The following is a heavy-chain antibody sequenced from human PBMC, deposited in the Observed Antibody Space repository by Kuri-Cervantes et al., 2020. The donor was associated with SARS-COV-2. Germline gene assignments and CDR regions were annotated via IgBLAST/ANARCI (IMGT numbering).Heavy chain of an antibody. CDR3: ARVSKAARPSAWFDP. CDR1: GGTFSSYA. V-gene: IGHV1-69*05. D-gene: IGHD6-6*01. J-gene: IGHJ5*02. CDR2: IIPIFGTA. Sequence: SVKVSCKASGGTFSSYAISWVRQAPGQGLEWMGGIIPIFGTANYAQKFQGRVTITTDESTSTAYMELSRLRSDDPAVYYCARVSKAARPSAWFDPWGQGTLVTVSS.